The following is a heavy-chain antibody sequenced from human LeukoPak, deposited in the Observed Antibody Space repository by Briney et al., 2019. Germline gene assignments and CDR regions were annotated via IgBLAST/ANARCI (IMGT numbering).Heavy chain of an antibody. J-gene: IGHJ4*02. D-gene: IGHD3-10*01. Sequence: GGSLRLSCAASGFTFSSYGMSWVREAPGKGLEWVSAISGSGGSTYYADSVKGRFTIPRDNSKHTLYLQMNSLRAEDTAVYYCAKATHYYGSGSYYRLDYWGQGTLVTVSS. CDR2: ISGSGGST. CDR1: GFTFSSYG. CDR3: AKATHYYGSGSYYRLDY. V-gene: IGHV3-23*01.